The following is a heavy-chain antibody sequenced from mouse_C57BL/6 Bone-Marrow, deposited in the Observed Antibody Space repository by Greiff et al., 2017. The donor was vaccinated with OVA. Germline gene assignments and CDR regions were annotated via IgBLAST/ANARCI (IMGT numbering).Heavy chain of an antibody. Sequence: QVQLQQSGAELARPGASVKLSCKASGYTFTSYGISWVKQRTGQGLEWIGEIYPRSGNTYYNEKFKGKATLTADKSSSTAYMELRSLTSEDSAVYFYARGRGDVAYWGQGTLVTVSA. CDR1: GYTFTSYG. J-gene: IGHJ3*01. CDR2: IYPRSGNT. V-gene: IGHV1-81*01. CDR3: ARGRGDVAY.